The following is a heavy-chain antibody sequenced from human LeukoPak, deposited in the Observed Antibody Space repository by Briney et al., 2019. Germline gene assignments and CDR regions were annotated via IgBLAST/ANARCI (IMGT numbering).Heavy chain of an antibody. CDR3: AREPHYYGSGSPFDY. V-gene: IGHV4-38-2*02. Sequence: SETLSLTCTVSGYSISSGHYWGWIRQPPGKGLEWIGSIYHSGSTYYNPSLKSRVTISVDTSKNQFSLKLSSVTAADTAVYYCAREPHYYGSGSPFDYWGQGTLVTVSS. J-gene: IGHJ4*02. CDR2: IYHSGST. D-gene: IGHD3-10*01. CDR1: GYSISSGHY.